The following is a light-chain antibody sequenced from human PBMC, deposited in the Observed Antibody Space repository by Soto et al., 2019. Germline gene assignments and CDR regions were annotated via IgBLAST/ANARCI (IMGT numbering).Light chain of an antibody. V-gene: IGKV3-20*01. CDR3: QQYGSSPRT. CDR2: GAS. J-gene: IGKJ1*01. Sequence: EIVLTQSPGTLSLSPGERATLSCRASQSVSSSYLAWYQQKPGQAPRLLIYGASSRASGIPDRFSGSGSVTDFTLTISRLEPEDFAVFYCQQYGSSPRTFGQGTK. CDR1: QSVSSSY.